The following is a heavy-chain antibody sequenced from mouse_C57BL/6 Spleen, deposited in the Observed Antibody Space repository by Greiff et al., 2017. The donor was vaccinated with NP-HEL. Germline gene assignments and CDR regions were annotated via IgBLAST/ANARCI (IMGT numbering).Heavy chain of an antibody. D-gene: IGHD3-3*01. CDR2: IYPGDGDT. J-gene: IGHJ1*03. CDR3: ARSRDRYWYFDV. CDR1: GYAFSSSW. Sequence: VQLQQSGPELVKPGASVKISCKASGYAFSSSWMNWVKQRPGKGLEWIGRIYPGDGDTNYNGKFKGKATLTADKSSSTAYMQLSSLTSEDSAVYFCARSRDRYWYFDVWGTGTTVTASS. V-gene: IGHV1-82*01.